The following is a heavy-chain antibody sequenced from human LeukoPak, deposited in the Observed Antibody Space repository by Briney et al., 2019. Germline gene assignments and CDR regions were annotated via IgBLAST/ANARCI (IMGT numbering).Heavy chain of an antibody. CDR2: INPSGGST. V-gene: IGHV1-46*01. CDR3: ARERESGSLDY. Sequence: ASVKVSCKASGYTFTGYYMHWVRQAPGQGLEWMGIINPSGGSTSYAQKFQGRVTMTRDMSTSTVYMELSSLRSEDTAVYYCARERESGSLDYWGQGTLVTVSS. J-gene: IGHJ4*02. D-gene: IGHD1-26*01. CDR1: GYTFTGYY.